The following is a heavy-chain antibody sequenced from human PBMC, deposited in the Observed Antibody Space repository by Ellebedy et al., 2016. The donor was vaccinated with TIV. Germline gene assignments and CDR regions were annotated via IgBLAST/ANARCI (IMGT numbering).Heavy chain of an antibody. Sequence: ASVKVSXXASGHTFTTYGIHWVRQAPGQRLEWMGWINTGNGNTKYSQKFQGRVTITRDTSATIAYMELRSLGSDDTAVYYCTRDDRFSGTWYSAYFQYWGQGTLVTVSS. CDR3: TRDDRFSGTWYSAYFQY. CDR2: INTGNGNT. D-gene: IGHD1-26*01. CDR1: GHTFTTYG. V-gene: IGHV1-3*04. J-gene: IGHJ1*01.